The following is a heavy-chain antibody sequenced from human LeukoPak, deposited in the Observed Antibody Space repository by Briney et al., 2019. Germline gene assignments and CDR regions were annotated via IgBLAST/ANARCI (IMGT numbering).Heavy chain of an antibody. V-gene: IGHV1-69*04. CDR3: ARDPGDSYGYDY. Sequence: ASVKVSCKASGGTFSSYAISWVRQAPGQGLEWMGRIIPILGIANYAQKFQGRVTITADKSTSTAYMELSSLRSEDTAVYYCARDPGDSYGYDYWGQGTLVTVSS. J-gene: IGHJ4*02. D-gene: IGHD5-18*01. CDR1: GGTFSSYA. CDR2: IIPILGIA.